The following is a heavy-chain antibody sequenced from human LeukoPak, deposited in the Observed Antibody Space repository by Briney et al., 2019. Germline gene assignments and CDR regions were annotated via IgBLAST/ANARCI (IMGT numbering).Heavy chain of an antibody. CDR2: IYYSGST. J-gene: IGHJ4*02. V-gene: IGHV4-31*03. CDR3: ASAWAQEYYFDY. CDR1: GGSISSGGYY. Sequence: PSETLSLTCTVSGGSISSGGYYWSWIRQHPGKGLEWIGYIYYSGSTYYSPSLKSRVTISVDTSKNQFSLKLSSVTAADTAVYYCASAWAQEYYFDYWGQGTLVTVSS. D-gene: IGHD1-26*01.